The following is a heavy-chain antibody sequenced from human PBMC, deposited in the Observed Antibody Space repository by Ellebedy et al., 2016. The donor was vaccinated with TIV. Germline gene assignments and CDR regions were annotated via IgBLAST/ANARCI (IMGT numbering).Heavy chain of an antibody. CDR2: IDPSDSFT. J-gene: IGHJ4*02. CDR1: GYTFTNSW. D-gene: IGHD1-1*01. V-gene: IGHV5-10-1*01. Sequence: GESLKISCQTSGYTFTNSWIIWVRQMPRKGLEWMGRIDPSDSFTNYSPSFQGHVTFSADKSITTAYLQWSSLKASDTAMYYCARGGNDLLFYLDYWGQGTLVTVSS. CDR3: ARGGNDLLFYLDY.